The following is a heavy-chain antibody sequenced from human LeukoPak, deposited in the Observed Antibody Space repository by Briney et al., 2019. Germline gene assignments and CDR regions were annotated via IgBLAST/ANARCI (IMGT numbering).Heavy chain of an antibody. V-gene: IGHV3-7*03. D-gene: IGHD3-16*01. CDR1: GFTFSSYW. CDR3: AGGGGLDI. CDR2: INHNGNVN. Sequence: GGSLRLSCAASGFTFSSYWMNWARQAPGKGLEWVASINHNGNVNYYVDSVKGRFTISRDNAKNSLYLQMSNLRAEDTAVYFCAGGGGLDIWGQGATVTVSS. J-gene: IGHJ6*02.